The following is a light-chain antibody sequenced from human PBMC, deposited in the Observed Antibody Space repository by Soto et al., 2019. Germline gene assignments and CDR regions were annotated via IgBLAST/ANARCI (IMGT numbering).Light chain of an antibody. V-gene: IGLV2-8*01. J-gene: IGLJ1*01. CDR3: CSYAGVKNFYV. CDR1: SSDVGSYPY. Sequence: QSVLTQPPSASGSPGQSVTISCTGTSSDVGSYPYVSWYQQHPGRAPKLIIYEVNKRPSGVPDRFSGSKAGNTASLTVSGLEAEDDGDYYCCSYAGVKNFYVLGTGTKLNVL. CDR2: EVN.